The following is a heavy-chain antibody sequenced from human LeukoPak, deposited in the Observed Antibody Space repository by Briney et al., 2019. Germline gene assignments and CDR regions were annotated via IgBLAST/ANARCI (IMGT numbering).Heavy chain of an antibody. J-gene: IGHJ4*02. CDR3: TTAKSSD. Sequence: PGGSLRLSCAASGFTFSSYAMHWVRQAPGKGLEWVAVISYDGSNKYYADSVKGRFTISRDNSKNTLYLQMNSLRAEDTAVYYCTTAKSSDWGQGTLVTVSS. CDR2: ISYDGSNK. V-gene: IGHV3-30-3*01. CDR1: GFTFSSYA.